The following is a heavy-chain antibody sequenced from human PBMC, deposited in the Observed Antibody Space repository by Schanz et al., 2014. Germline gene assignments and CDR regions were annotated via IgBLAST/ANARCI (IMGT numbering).Heavy chain of an antibody. Sequence: QVQLEESGAGLVKPSGTLSLTCAVSGASVSSDNWWNWVRQPPGKGLEWIGEIYDSGNTNYNPSLKSRFTMSVDDSKNQFSRRRTSVTAADTAVYYCYGMDVWGQGTMVTVSS. CDR1: GASVSSDNW. CDR3: YGMDV. CDR2: IYDSGNT. V-gene: IGHV4-4*02. J-gene: IGHJ6*02.